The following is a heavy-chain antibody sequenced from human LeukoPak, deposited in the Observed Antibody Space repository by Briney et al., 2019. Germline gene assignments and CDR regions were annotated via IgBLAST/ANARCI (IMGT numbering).Heavy chain of an antibody. CDR2: INPNSGGT. D-gene: IGHD3-10*01. V-gene: IGHV1-2*02. Sequence: ASVKVSCKASGYTFTGYYMHWVRQAPGQGLEWMGWINPNSGGTNYAQKFQGRVTMTRDTSISTAYMELSRLRSDDTAVYYCARDLTMVRGVIMTWGRGTLVTVSS. CDR3: ARDLTMVRGVIMT. J-gene: IGHJ5*02. CDR1: GYTFTGYY.